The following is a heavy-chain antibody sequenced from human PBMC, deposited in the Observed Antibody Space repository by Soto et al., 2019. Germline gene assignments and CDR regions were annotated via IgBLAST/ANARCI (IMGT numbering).Heavy chain of an antibody. CDR2: ISAYNGNT. CDR3: ARVSGGYYSSGDYYYYYMDV. V-gene: IGHV1-18*01. Sequence: ASVKVSCKASGYTFTSYGISWVRQAPGQGLEWMGWISAYNGNTNYAQKPQGRVTMTTDTSTSTAYMELRSLRSDDTAVYYCARVSGGYYSSGDYYYYYMDVWGKGTTVTVSS. D-gene: IGHD3-3*01. CDR1: GYTFTSYG. J-gene: IGHJ6*03.